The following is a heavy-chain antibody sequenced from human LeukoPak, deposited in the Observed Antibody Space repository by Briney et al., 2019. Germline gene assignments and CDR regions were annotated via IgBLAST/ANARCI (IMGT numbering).Heavy chain of an antibody. CDR2: IYHSGST. V-gene: IGHV4-38-2*02. CDR1: GYTISSGYF. D-gene: IGHD3-10*01. Sequence: SESLSLTCAVSGYTISSGYFWGWIRQPPGKGLEWVGIIYHSGSTYYNPSLKSRVTISGDTSKNQFSLQLSSVTAGDTAVYYCGREGGDYYGSGSYHTLGNWFDPWGQESLVTVSA. CDR3: GREGGDYYGSGSYHTLGNWFDP. J-gene: IGHJ5*02.